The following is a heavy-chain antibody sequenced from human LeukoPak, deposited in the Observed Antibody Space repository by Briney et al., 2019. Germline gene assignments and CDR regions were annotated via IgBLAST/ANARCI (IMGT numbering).Heavy chain of an antibody. CDR2: IYHSGST. J-gene: IGHJ3*02. CDR3: ARENYQGAFDI. CDR1: NNFIRNCYY. Sequence: PSETLSLTCAVSNNFIRNCYYWGWIRQPPGKGLEWIGSIYHSGSTYYNPSLKSRLTISLDKSKSHFSLNLSSVTAADTAVYYCARENYQGAFDIWGQGTMVTVSS. V-gene: IGHV4-38-2*01. D-gene: IGHD1-7*01.